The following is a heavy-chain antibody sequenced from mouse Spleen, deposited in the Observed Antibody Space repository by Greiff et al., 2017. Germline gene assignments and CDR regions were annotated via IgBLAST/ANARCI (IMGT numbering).Heavy chain of an antibody. V-gene: IGHV1-62-3*01. CDR2: IDPNSGGT. CDR3: ARGYGSSYEAWFAY. Sequence: VQLQQSGPELVKPGASVKIPCKASGYTFTSYWMHWVKQRPGRGLEWIGRIDPNSGGTKYNEKFKSKATLTVDKPSSTAYMQLSSLTSEDSAVYYCARGYGSSYEAWFAYWGQGTLVTVSA. CDR1: GYTFTSYW. J-gene: IGHJ3*01. D-gene: IGHD1-1*01.